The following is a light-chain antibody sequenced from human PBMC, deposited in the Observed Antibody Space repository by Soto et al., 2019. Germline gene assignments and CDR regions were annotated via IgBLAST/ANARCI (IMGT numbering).Light chain of an antibody. J-gene: IGLJ3*02. CDR1: SSNIESNY. CDR2: RND. V-gene: IGLV1-47*01. CDR3: AAWDDSLSALV. Sequence: QSALTQPPSASGTPGQRVTISCSGSSSNIESNYVYWYQQLPGSAPKLLIYRNDQWPSGVPDRFSGSKSGTSASLAIGGLRSEDEADYYCAAWDDSLSALVFGGGTKLTVL.